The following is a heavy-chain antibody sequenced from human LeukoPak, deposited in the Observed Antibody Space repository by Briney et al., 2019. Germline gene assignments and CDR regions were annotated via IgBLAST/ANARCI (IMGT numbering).Heavy chain of an antibody. CDR3: ARVRVLIWFGERDYGMDV. CDR2: ISSSGSTI. V-gene: IGHV3-48*03. CDR1: GFTFSSYE. D-gene: IGHD3-10*01. J-gene: IGHJ6*04. Sequence: GGSLRLSCAASGFTFSSYEMNWVRHAPGKGLEWVSYISSSGSTIYYADSVKGRFTISRDNAKNSLYLQMNSLRAEDTAVYYCARVRVLIWFGERDYGMDVWGKGTTVTVSS.